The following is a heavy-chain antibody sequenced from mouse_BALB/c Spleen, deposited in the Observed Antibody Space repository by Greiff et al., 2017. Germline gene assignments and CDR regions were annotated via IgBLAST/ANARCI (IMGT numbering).Heavy chain of an antibody. J-gene: IGHJ1*01. CDR3: ARPSHWYFDV. V-gene: IGHV3-2*02. CDR1: GYSITSDYA. Sequence: DVQLVESGPGLVKPSQSLSLTCTVTGYSITSDYAWNWIRQFPGNKLEWMGYISYSGSTSYNPSLKSRISITRDTSKNQFFLQLNSVTTEDTATYYCARPSHWYFDVWGAGTTVTVSS. CDR2: ISYSGST.